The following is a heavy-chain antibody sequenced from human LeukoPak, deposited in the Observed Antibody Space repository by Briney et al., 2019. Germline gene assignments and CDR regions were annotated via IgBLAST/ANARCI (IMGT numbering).Heavy chain of an antibody. J-gene: IGHJ5*02. CDR2: IYTSGST. CDR3: ARDHMAAAGLNWFDP. CDR1: GGSISSYY. Sequence: SETLSLTCTVSGGSISSYYWSWIRQPAGKGLEWIGRIYTSGSTNYNPSLKSRVTMSVDTSKNQFPLKLSSVTAADTAVYYCARDHMAAAGLNWFDPWGQGTLVTVSS. V-gene: IGHV4-4*07. D-gene: IGHD6-13*01.